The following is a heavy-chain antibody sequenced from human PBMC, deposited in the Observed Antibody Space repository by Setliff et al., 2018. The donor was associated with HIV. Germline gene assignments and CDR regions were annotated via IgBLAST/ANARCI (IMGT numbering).Heavy chain of an antibody. CDR1: GASINSGDSY. Sequence: SETLSLTCTVSGASINSGDSYWTWIRQSPGKGLEWIGFIYYSGSNYYNPSLKSRISISLDASKSQFSLWLTSVTAADTAVYYCARGRWGGGAGAPSYYFDSWGQRTLVTVSS. V-gene: IGHV4-30-4*01. CDR2: IYYSGSN. D-gene: IGHD6-19*01. J-gene: IGHJ4*02. CDR3: ARGRWGGGAGAPSYYFDS.